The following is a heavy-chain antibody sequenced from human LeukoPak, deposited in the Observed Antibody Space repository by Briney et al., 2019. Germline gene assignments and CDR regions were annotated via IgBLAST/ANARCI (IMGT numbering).Heavy chain of an antibody. Sequence: GGSLRLSCAASGFTFSSYSMNWVRQAPGKGLEWVSSISSSSSYIYYADSAKGRFTISRDNAKNSLYLQMNSLRAEDTAVYYCARDGGRWLQPDFDYWGQGTLVTVSS. J-gene: IGHJ4*02. CDR3: ARDGGRWLQPDFDY. CDR2: ISSSSSYI. V-gene: IGHV3-21*01. CDR1: GFTFSSYS. D-gene: IGHD5-24*01.